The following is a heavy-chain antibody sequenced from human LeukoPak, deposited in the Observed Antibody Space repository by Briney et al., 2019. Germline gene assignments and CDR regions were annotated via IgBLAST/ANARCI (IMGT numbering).Heavy chain of an antibody. CDR3: ARGRLGIAVAYSVVGRARIDY. CDR1: GGSFSGFY. Sequence: SESLSLTCAVYGGSFSGFYWSWIRQPPGKGLDWIGEINHSGSTNYNPSLKSRVTISVDTSKNQFSLKLSSVTAADTAVYYCARGRLGIAVAYSVVGRARIDYWGQGTLVTVSS. J-gene: IGHJ4*02. V-gene: IGHV4-34*01. CDR2: INHSGST. D-gene: IGHD6-19*01.